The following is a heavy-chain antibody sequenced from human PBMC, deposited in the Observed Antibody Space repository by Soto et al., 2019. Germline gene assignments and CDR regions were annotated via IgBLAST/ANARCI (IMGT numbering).Heavy chain of an antibody. CDR2: IYYSGST. V-gene: IGHV4-39*01. Sequence: SETLSLTCTVSGGSISSSSYYWGWIRQPPGKGLEWIGSIYYSGSTYYNPSLKSRVTISVDTSKNQFSLKLSSVTAADTAVYYCAIKYPARPYPYYFDYWGQGTPVTVSS. CDR3: AIKYPARPYPYYFDY. CDR1: GGSISSSSYY. J-gene: IGHJ4*02. D-gene: IGHD6-6*01.